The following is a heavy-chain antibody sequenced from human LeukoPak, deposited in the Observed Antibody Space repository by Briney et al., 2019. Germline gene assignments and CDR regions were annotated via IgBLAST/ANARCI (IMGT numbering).Heavy chain of an antibody. CDR1: GFAFSSYA. D-gene: IGHD6-6*01. J-gene: IGHJ4*02. CDR2: ISYDGSNK. V-gene: IGHV3-30-3*01. CDR3: ARDDIAARRWFDY. Sequence: QPGGSLRLSCAASGFAFSSYAMHWVRQAPGKGLEWVAVISYDGSNKYYADSVKGRFTISRDNSKNTLYLQMNSLRAEDTAVYYCARDDIAARRWFDYWGQGTLATVSS.